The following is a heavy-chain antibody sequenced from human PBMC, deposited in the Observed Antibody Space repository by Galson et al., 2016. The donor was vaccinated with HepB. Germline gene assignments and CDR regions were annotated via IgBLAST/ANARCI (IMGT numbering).Heavy chain of an antibody. CDR1: GVTLSNYA. D-gene: IGHD2-21*02. V-gene: IGHV3-30-3*01. Sequence: SLRLSCAASGVTLSNYALHWVRQAPGKGLEWVAGLSFDGLNKNYADSVKGRFTVSRDNSKNTLFMQMNSLRPEDTALYYCARGRKRHILVVTTIQGSFDYWGQGTLVTVSS. CDR3: ARGRKRHILVVTTIQGSFDY. J-gene: IGHJ4*02. CDR2: LSFDGLNK.